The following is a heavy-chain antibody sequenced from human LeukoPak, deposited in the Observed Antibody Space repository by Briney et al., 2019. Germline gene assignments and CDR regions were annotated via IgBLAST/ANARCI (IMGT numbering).Heavy chain of an antibody. V-gene: IGHV3-7*01. CDR2: TKPDGSAE. CDR1: GFTFRNYW. D-gene: IGHD2-15*01. CDR3: ARDGGLNTNFAY. Sequence: GGSLRLSCAASGFTFRNYWMGWVRQAPGKGLEWVANTKPDGSAEYYADSVRGRFPTSRDNANNLLYLQMNRLRAEDTAVYYCARDGGLNTNFAYWGQGTLVTVSS. J-gene: IGHJ4*02.